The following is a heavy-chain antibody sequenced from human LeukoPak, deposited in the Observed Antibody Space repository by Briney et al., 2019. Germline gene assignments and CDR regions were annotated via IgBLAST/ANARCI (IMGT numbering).Heavy chain of an antibody. D-gene: IGHD6-6*01. CDR3: ARDRTRYSSSSGYFDY. V-gene: IGHV4-39*07. CDR1: GGSISSSSYY. Sequence: SETLSLTCTVSGGSISSSSYYWGWIRQPPGKGLEWIGSIYYSGSTYYNPSLKSRVTISVDTSKNQFSLKLSSVTAADTAVYYCARDRTRYSSSSGYFDYWGQGTLVTVSS. J-gene: IGHJ4*02. CDR2: IYYSGST.